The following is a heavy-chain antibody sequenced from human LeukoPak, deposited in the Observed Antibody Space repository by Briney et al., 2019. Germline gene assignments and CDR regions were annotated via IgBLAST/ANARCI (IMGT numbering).Heavy chain of an antibody. Sequence: GGSLRLSCAASGFTLSSYWMSWVRQAPGKGLEWVANINRDGGEKYYVDSVKGRFTISRDNAKNSLYLQVNSLRIEDTAVFYCARVLVGGTNWFDPWGQGTLVTVSS. J-gene: IGHJ5*02. CDR3: ARVLVGGTNWFDP. D-gene: IGHD1-26*01. CDR2: INRDGGEK. V-gene: IGHV3-7*02. CDR1: GFTLSSYW.